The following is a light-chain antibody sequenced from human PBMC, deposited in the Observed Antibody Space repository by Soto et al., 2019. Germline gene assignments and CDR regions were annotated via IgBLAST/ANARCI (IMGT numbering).Light chain of an antibody. Sequence: EIVLTQSPGTLSLSPGETATLSCRASPTVNSNYLSWYQHKPGQAPSLLIYGTTSRASGVPDRFSGGGSGTAFTLTSSGLEPEDFAVYNCQQYGSSPPPFGGGTKLELK. CDR2: GTT. CDR3: QQYGSSPPP. CDR1: PTVNSNY. V-gene: IGKV3-20*01. J-gene: IGKJ4*01.